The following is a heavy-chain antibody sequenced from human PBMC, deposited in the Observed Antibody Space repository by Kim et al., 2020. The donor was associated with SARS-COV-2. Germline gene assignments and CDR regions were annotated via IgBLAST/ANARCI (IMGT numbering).Heavy chain of an antibody. CDR2: IYYSGST. D-gene: IGHD3-10*01. J-gene: IGHJ5*02. V-gene: IGHV4-59*01. CDR1: GGSISSYY. CDR3: ARDGWGFGEFNLSDP. Sequence: SETLSLTCTVSGGSISSYYWSWIRQPPGKGLEWIGYIYYSGSTNYNPSLKSRVTISVDTSKNQFSLKLSSVTAADTAVYYCARDGWGFGEFNLSDPLGQG.